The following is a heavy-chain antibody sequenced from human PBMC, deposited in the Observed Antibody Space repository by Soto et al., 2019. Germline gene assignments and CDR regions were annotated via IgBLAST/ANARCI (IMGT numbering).Heavy chain of an antibody. CDR3: GKVRGPRRQWLRDPFDY. Sequence: QVQLVESGGGVVQPGRSLRVSCAASGFTFSIYAMHWVRQAPGTGLEWVAVISYDGTKTYYADSVMGRFTISRDNSKNSEYMQMNSLRDEATAEYYCGKVRGPRRQWLRDPFDYWGQGTLVTVSP. CDR1: GFTFSIYA. J-gene: IGHJ4*02. D-gene: IGHD6-19*01. CDR2: ISYDGTKT. V-gene: IGHV3-30*18.